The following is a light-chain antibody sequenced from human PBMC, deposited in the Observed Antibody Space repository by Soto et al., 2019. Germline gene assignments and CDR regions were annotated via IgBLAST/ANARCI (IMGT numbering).Light chain of an antibody. CDR1: QTVAKS. CDR2: ATS. J-gene: IGKJ4*01. CDR3: QKYHSAPLT. V-gene: IGKV1-39*01. Sequence: DTQMTQSPSSLSASVGDRVTITCRASQTVAKSLNWYQQKPGKAPELLIYATSHLQIGVPSRFSGSGSGTDFTLTINSLQPEDFATYYCQKYHSAPLTFGGGTKVEIK.